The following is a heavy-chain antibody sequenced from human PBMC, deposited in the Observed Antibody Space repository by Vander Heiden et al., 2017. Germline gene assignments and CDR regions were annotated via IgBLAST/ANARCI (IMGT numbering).Heavy chain of an antibody. CDR2: MYSGGST. J-gene: IGHJ4*02. CDR3: ARGTTVTLEFDY. Sequence: EVLLVESGGGLIQPGGSLRLPCAAFGFTVSSNYMSWGSQAPGKGREWVSVMYSGGSTYYADSVKGRFTISRDNSKNTLYLQMNSLRAEDTAVYYCARGTTVTLEFDYWGQGTLVTVSS. CDR1: GFTVSSNY. D-gene: IGHD4-17*01. V-gene: IGHV3-53*01.